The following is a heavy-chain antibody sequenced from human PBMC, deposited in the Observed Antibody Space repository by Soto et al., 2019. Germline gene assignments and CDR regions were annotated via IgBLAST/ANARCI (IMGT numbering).Heavy chain of an antibody. CDR3: ARRTNAFDI. Sequence: PGGSVRLSCAVSGFTFSSYSMNWVRQAPGKGLEWVSYISSSISTIYYADSVKGRFTISRDNAKNSLYLQMNSLRDEDTAVYYCARRTNAFDISGQGTMVTGSS. J-gene: IGHJ3*02. D-gene: IGHD1-7*01. CDR2: ISSSISTI. V-gene: IGHV3-48*02. CDR1: GFTFSSYS.